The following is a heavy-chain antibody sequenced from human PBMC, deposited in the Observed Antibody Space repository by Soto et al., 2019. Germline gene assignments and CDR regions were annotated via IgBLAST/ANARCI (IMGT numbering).Heavy chain of an antibody. J-gene: IGHJ6*02. CDR1: GGTFSSYA. CDR3: ARDDALYYYDSSGSRSPYYYYGMDV. V-gene: IGHV1-69*13. D-gene: IGHD3-22*01. CDR2: IIPIFGTA. Sequence: SVKVSCKASGGTFSSYAISWVRQAPGQGLEWMGGIIPIFGTANYAQKFQGRVTITADESTSTAYMELSSLRSEDTAVYYCARDDALYYYDSSGSRSPYYYYGMDVWGQGTTVTVSS.